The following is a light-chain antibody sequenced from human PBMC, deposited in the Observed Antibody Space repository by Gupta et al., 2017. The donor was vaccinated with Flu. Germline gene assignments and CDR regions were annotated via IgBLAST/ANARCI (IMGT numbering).Light chain of an antibody. CDR2: DDS. CDR3: QVWDSSSDHRV. J-gene: IGLJ3*02. CDR1: NIGSKS. Sequence: SYVLTPPPSVSVAPGQTARITCGGNNIGSKSVHWYQEKPGQAPVLVVNDDSDRPSGIPERLSGSNSGNTATLTISRVEAGDEADYYCQVWDSSSDHRVFGGGTKLTVL. V-gene: IGLV3-21*02.